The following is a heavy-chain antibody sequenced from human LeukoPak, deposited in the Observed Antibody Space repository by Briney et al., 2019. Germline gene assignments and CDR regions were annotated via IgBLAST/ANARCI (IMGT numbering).Heavy chain of an antibody. J-gene: IGHJ6*02. CDR2: ISSSSSYI. D-gene: IGHD6-19*01. V-gene: IGHV3-21*01. CDR3: ARGSGWYYYYYGMDV. CDR1: GFTFSSYS. Sequence: GGSLRPSCAASGFTFSSYSMNWVRQAPGKGLEWVSSISSSSSYIYYADSVKGRFTISRDNAKNSLYLQMNSLRAEDTAVYYCARGSGWYYYYYGMDVWGQGTTVTVSS.